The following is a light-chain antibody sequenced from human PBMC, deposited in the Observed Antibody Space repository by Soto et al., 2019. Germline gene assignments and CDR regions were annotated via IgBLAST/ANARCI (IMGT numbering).Light chain of an antibody. CDR2: GAS. Sequence: EIVMTQSPVTLSVSAGERVTVSCRASQSVTNNLAWYQQKSGQAPRLLIYGASTRVTGIPARFSGSGSGTEFTLTFSSLQSEDFAIYYCQQYDNWPPLTFGQGTRPDIK. V-gene: IGKV3-15*01. J-gene: IGKJ5*01. CDR3: QQYDNWPPLT. CDR1: QSVTNN.